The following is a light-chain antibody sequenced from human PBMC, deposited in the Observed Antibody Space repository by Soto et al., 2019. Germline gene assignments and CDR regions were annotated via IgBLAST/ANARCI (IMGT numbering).Light chain of an antibody. CDR3: QSYDSSNYVV. Sequence: NFMLTQPHSVSESPGKTVTISCTRSSGSIASNYVQWYQQRPGSAPTTVIYQDHQRPSGVPDRFSGSIDSSSNSASLTIPGLKTEDEADYYCQSYDSSNYVVFGGGTKLTVL. CDR2: QDH. CDR1: SGSIASNY. V-gene: IGLV6-57*04. J-gene: IGLJ2*01.